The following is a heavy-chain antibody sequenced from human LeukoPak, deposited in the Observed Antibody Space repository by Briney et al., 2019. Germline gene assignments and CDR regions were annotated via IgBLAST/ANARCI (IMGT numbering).Heavy chain of an antibody. CDR2: IGTYKGNT. Sequence: ASVKVSCKTSGGTFSSYAISWVRQAPGQGLEWMGWIGTYKGNTNYAQMFQGRVTMTTDTSTSTAYMELKNLRSDDTAVYYCARDNYYDSSGYFSDYYYYYGMDVWGQGTTVTVSS. V-gene: IGHV1-18*01. D-gene: IGHD3-22*01. CDR3: ARDNYYDSSGYFSDYYYYYGMDV. CDR1: GGTFSSYA. J-gene: IGHJ6*02.